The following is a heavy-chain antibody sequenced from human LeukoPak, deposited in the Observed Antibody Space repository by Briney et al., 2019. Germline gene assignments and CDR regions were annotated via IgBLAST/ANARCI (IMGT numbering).Heavy chain of an antibody. J-gene: IGHJ4*02. CDR1: GFPFSSYW. V-gene: IGHV3-7*04. D-gene: IGHD5-24*01. CDR3: TRVGYIDEGIDY. Sequence: GGSLRLSCVASGFPFSSYWMTWVRQAPGKGLEWVANIKQDGSKKSYVDSVKGRFTISRDNAKNSLYLQMNSLRAEDTAIYYCTRVGYIDEGIDYWGQGTLVTVSS. CDR2: IKQDGSKK.